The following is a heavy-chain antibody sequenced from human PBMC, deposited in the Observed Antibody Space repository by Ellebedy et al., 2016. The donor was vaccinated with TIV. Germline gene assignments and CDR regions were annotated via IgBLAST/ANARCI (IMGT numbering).Heavy chain of an antibody. Sequence: SETLSLXCTVSGGSIGNYYWSWIRQPPGKGLEWIGHIYTTGSTNYNPSLNSRVTMSVDTSKNQHSLKLSSVTAADTAVYACAREVADSDVWGGFVHDLWGQGALVTVSS. CDR1: GGSIGNYY. CDR3: AREVADSDVWGGFVHDL. D-gene: IGHD3-3*01. CDR2: IYTTGST. J-gene: IGHJ4*02. V-gene: IGHV4-4*07.